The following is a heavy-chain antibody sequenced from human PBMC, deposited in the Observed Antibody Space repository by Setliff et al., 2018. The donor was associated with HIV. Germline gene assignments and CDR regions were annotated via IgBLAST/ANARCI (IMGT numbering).Heavy chain of an antibody. CDR3: ARDRGVYCISSSCYSPVDAFDI. Sequence: SETLSLTCTVSGGSISSHYGSWIRQPPGKGLEWIGHIYTSGSTNYNPSLKSRVTMSVGTSKNQFSLKLSSVTAADTAVEYCARDRGVYCISSSCYSPVDAFDIWGQGTMVTVSS. CDR2: IYTSGST. D-gene: IGHD2-2*01. CDR1: GGSISSHY. V-gene: IGHV4-4*08. J-gene: IGHJ3*02.